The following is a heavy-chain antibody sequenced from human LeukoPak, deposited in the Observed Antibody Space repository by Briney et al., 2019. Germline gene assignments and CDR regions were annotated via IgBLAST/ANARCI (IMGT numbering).Heavy chain of an antibody. CDR1: GYTFTGYY. Sequence: GASVKVSCKASGYTFTGYYMHWVRQAPGQGLEWMGWINPNSGGTNYAQKFQGWVTMTRDTSISTACMELSRLRSDDTAVYYCARLGIAVAGFDYWGQGTLVTVSS. CDR3: ARLGIAVAGFDY. D-gene: IGHD6-19*01. V-gene: IGHV1-2*04. J-gene: IGHJ4*02. CDR2: INPNSGGT.